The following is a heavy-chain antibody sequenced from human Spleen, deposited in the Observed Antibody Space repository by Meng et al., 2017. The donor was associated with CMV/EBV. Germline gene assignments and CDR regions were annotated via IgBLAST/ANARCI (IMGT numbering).Heavy chain of an antibody. Sequence: ESLKISCAVYGGSFSGYYWSWIRQPPGKGLEWIGEINHSGSTNYNPSLKSRVTISVDTSKNQFSLKLSSVTAADTAVYYCARGRRDGSSSVYYFDYWGQGTLVTVSS. CDR1: GGSFSGYY. D-gene: IGHD6-6*01. J-gene: IGHJ4*02. CDR3: ARGRRDGSSSVYYFDY. V-gene: IGHV4-34*01. CDR2: INHSGST.